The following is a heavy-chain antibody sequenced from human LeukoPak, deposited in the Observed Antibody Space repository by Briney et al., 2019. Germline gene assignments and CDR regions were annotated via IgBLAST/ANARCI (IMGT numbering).Heavy chain of an antibody. D-gene: IGHD6-19*01. CDR1: GFTFSSYG. J-gene: IGHJ5*02. Sequence: GGSLRLSCAASGFTFSSYGMHWVRQAPGKGLEWVAFIRYDGSNKYYADSVKGRFTISRDNSKNTLYLQMNSLRAEDTAVYYCATLDLSGVAVTNTGEIDPWGQGTLVTVSS. V-gene: IGHV3-30*02. CDR3: ATLDLSGVAVTNTGEIDP. CDR2: IRYDGSNK.